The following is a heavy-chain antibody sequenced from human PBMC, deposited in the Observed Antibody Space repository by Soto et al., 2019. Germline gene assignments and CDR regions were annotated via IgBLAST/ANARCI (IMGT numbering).Heavy chain of an antibody. CDR2: IYYSGST. CDR3: ARRRDGYNLGYFDY. CDR1: GGSISSYY. Sequence: SETLSLTCTVSGGSISSYYWSWIRQPPGKGLEWIGYIYYSGSTNYNPSLKSRVTISVDTSKNQFSLKLSSVTAADTAVYYCARRRDGYNLGYFDYWGQGTLVTVSS. J-gene: IGHJ4*02. D-gene: IGHD5-12*01. V-gene: IGHV4-59*01.